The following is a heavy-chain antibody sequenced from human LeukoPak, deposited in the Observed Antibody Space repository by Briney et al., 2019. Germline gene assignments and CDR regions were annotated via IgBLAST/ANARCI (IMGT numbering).Heavy chain of an antibody. CDR2: ISYDGSHK. J-gene: IGHJ4*02. D-gene: IGHD4-23*01. CDR1: GFTFSSYS. V-gene: IGHV3-30*03. Sequence: GGSLRLSCAASGFTFSSYSMNWVRQAPGKGLEWVAVISYDGSHKYYADSVKGRFTISRDTSKNTLYLQMNSLRAEDTAVYYCAREGHYGGYFDYWGQGTLVTVSS. CDR3: AREGHYGGYFDY.